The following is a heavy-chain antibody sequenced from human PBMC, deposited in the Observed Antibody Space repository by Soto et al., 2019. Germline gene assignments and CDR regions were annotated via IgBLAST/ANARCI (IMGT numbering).Heavy chain of an antibody. CDR2: LYYSGST. J-gene: IGHJ5*02. CDR3: ARVAASALQFDN. Sequence: SGTLSLTCTVSGGSVNSGRQYGSWIRQPPGKGLEWIGYLYYSGSTDYNPSLKSRVTISLDTPKNQFSLKLNSVTAADTAVYYCARVAASALQFDNWGQGTLVTVSS. V-gene: IGHV4-61*01. CDR1: GGSVNSGRQY. D-gene: IGHD2-15*01.